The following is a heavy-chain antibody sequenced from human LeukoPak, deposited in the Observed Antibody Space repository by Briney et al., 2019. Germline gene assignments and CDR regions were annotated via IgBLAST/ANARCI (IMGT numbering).Heavy chain of an antibody. J-gene: IGHJ6*02. D-gene: IGHD3-10*02. CDR2: IIPILGIA. CDR1: GGTFSSYA. Sequence: ASVKVSCKASGGTFSSYAISWVRQAPGQGLEWMGRIIPILGIANYAQKFQGRVTITADKSTSTAYMELSSLRSEDTAVYYCARELVRGVIHYYHYGMDVWGQGTTVTVSS. V-gene: IGHV1-69*04. CDR3: ARELVRGVIHYYHYGMDV.